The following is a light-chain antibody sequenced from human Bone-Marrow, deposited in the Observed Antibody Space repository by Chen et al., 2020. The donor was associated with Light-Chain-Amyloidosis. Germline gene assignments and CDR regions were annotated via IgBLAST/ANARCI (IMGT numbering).Light chain of an antibody. CDR3: QSADSSGTYEVI. Sequence: SYELTQPPSVSVSPGQTARITCSGDDLPTKYAYWYQQKPGQAPVLVIQRETERPSGISEGFSGSSSGTTATLTISGVQAEDEADYHCQSADSSGTYEVIFGGGTKLTVL. CDR1: DLPTKY. V-gene: IGLV3-25*03. J-gene: IGLJ2*01. CDR2: RET.